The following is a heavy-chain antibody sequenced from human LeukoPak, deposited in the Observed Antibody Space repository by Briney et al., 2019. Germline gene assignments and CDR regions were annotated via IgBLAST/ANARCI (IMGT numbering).Heavy chain of an antibody. CDR1: GFTFSSYA. CDR2: ISGSGGST. D-gene: IGHD3-10*01. Sequence: GGSLRLSCAASGFTFSSYAMSWVRQAPGKGLEWVSAISGSGGSTYYADSVKGRFTISRDNSKNRLYLQMNSLRAEDTAVYYCAKETVWFGELGPSYNWFDPWGQGTLVTVSS. V-gene: IGHV3-23*01. CDR3: AKETVWFGELGPSYNWFDP. J-gene: IGHJ5*02.